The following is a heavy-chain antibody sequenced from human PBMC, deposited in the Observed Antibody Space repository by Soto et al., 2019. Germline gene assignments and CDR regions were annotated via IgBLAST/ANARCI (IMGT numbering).Heavy chain of an antibody. V-gene: IGHV4-34*01. CDR1: GGSFSGYY. J-gene: IGHJ1*01. CDR2: INHSGST. Sequence: SETLSLTCAVYGGSFSGYYWSWIRQPPGKGLEWIGEINHSGSTNYNPSLKSRVTISVDTSKNQFSLKLSSVTAADTAVYYCARRRLLLGYIQHWGQGTLVTVSS. D-gene: IGHD2-15*01. CDR3: ARRRLLLGYIQH.